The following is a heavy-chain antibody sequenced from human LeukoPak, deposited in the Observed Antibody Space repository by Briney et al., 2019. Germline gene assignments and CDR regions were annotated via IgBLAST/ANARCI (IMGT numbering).Heavy chain of an antibody. J-gene: IGHJ2*01. D-gene: IGHD6-19*01. CDR3: ARRGGSGWFSWYFDL. V-gene: IGHV3-7*03. CDR2: IKQDGSEK. Sequence: GGSLRLSCAASGFTFSSYWMSWVRQAPGKGLEWVANIKQDGSEKYYVDSVKGRFTISRDNAKNSLYLQMNGLGAEDTAVYYCARRGGSGWFSWYFDLWGRGTLVTVSS. CDR1: GFTFSSYW.